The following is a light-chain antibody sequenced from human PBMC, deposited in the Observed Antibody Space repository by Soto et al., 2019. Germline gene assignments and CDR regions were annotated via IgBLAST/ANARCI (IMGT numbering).Light chain of an antibody. Sequence: QSVLTQPASVSGSPGQSITISCTGTSSDVGGYNYVSWYQQHPGKAPKLMIYDVSNRPSGVSNRFSGSKSGNTASLTISGLQAEDEADFYCSSFKGSTYVFGTGTKVTVL. V-gene: IGLV2-14*03. CDR1: SSDVGGYNY. CDR2: DVS. J-gene: IGLJ1*01. CDR3: SSFKGSTYV.